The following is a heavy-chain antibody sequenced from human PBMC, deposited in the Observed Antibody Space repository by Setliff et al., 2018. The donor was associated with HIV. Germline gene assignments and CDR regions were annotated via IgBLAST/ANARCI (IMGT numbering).Heavy chain of an antibody. CDR1: DSGTYY. Sequence: TLSLTCTVSDSGTYYWSWIRQPAGKGLEWIGRVSSRGDTNYNPSLKSRVTMSVDTSKNQFSLKLDSVTAADTAVYYCARGSCSTISCSLRVGNDAFDIWGQGTMVTVSS. V-gene: IGHV4-4*07. CDR3: ARGSCSTISCSLRVGNDAFDI. J-gene: IGHJ3*02. D-gene: IGHD2-2*01. CDR2: VSSRGDT.